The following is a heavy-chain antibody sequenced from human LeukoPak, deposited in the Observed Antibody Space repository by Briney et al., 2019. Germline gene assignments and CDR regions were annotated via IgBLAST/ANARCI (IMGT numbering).Heavy chain of an antibody. D-gene: IGHD6-19*01. J-gene: IGHJ4*02. Sequence: GGSLRLSCAASGFTFSYYWMSWVRQAPGKGLEWVANIKQDGSEKYYVDSVKGRFTISRDNAKNSLYLQMNSLRAEDTAVYYCARDEIAVAGSFDYWGQGTLVTVSS. CDR2: IKQDGSEK. CDR1: GFTFSYYW. V-gene: IGHV3-7*04. CDR3: ARDEIAVAGSFDY.